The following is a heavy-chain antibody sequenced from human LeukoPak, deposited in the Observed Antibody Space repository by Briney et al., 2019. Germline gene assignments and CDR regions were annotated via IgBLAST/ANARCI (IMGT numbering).Heavy chain of an antibody. V-gene: IGHV3-7*01. CDR1: GFTFSRYG. D-gene: IGHD1-26*01. Sequence: GGSLRLSCEASGFTFSRYGMSWVRQAPGKGLEWVANIKQDGSEKYYVDSVKGRFTISRDNAKNSLYLQMNSLRAEDTAVYYCARAGGTYYGIAFDIWGQGTMVTVSS. J-gene: IGHJ3*02. CDR3: ARAGGTYYGIAFDI. CDR2: IKQDGSEK.